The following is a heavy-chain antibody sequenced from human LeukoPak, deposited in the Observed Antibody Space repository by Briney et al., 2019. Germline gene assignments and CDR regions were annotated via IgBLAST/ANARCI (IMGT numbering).Heavy chain of an antibody. CDR2: IYSSGST. CDR3: ASTLITFGGLMTFYFDS. J-gene: IGHJ4*02. Sequence: PSETLSLTCTISGASISDYCWSWIRQAPGKGLEWVGYIYSSGSTNYNPSLNSRFTISVDTSKKHFSLKLTSVTAADTAVYYCASTLITFGGLMTFYFDSWGQGTLVTVSS. CDR1: GASISDYC. D-gene: IGHD3-16*01. V-gene: IGHV4-59*01.